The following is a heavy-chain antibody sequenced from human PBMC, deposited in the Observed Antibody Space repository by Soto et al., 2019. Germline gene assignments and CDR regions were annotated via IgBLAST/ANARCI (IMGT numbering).Heavy chain of an antibody. CDR1: GFTFSSYG. Sequence: PGGSLRLSCAASGFTFSSYGMHWVRQAPGKGLEWVAVIWYDGSNKYYADSVKGRFTISRDNSKNTLYLQMNSLRAEDTAVYYCARDVITEAVKHGSNILGQGTMV. J-gene: IGHJ3*02. D-gene: IGHD6-13*01. CDR2: IWYDGSNK. CDR3: ARDVITEAVKHGSNI. V-gene: IGHV3-33*01.